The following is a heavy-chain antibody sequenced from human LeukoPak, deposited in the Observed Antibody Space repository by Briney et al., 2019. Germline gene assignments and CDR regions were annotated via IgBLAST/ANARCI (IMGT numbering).Heavy chain of an antibody. J-gene: IGHJ4*02. CDR2: INWNGGNT. V-gene: IGHV3-20*04. Sequence: GGSLRLSCAASGFTFDDYGMSWVRQAPGKGLEWVSGINWNGGNTVYADSVKGRFTISGDNAENSLYLQMNSLRAEDTALYYCARATYCSVGACYFDYWGQGTLVTVSS. D-gene: IGHD2-15*01. CDR1: GFTFDDYG. CDR3: ARATYCSVGACYFDY.